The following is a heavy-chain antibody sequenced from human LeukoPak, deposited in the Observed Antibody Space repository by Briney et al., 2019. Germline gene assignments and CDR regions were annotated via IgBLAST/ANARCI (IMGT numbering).Heavy chain of an antibody. V-gene: IGHV4-38-2*02. CDR2: INHSGST. D-gene: IGHD3-10*01. Sequence: SETLSLTCTVSGYSISTGYYWDWIRQPPGKGLEWIGEINHSGSTNYNPSLKSRVTISVDTSKNQFSLKLSSVTAADTAVYYCARLGGWRPKDYWGQGTLVTVSS. CDR1: GYSISTGYY. J-gene: IGHJ4*02. CDR3: ARLGGWRPKDY.